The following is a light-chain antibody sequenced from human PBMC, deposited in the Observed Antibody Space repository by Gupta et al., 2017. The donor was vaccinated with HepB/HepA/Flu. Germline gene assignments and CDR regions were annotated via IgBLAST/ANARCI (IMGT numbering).Light chain of an antibody. V-gene: IGKV3-20*01. Sequence: EIVLTQSPGTLSLSPGERATLSCRASQSVSSSYLAWYQQKPGQAPRLLSYGASSRATGIPDRFSGSGSGTDFTLTINRLEPEEFAVYYCQQYGSSPRTFGQGTKVEIK. J-gene: IGKJ1*01. CDR2: GAS. CDR1: QSVSSSY. CDR3: QQYGSSPRT.